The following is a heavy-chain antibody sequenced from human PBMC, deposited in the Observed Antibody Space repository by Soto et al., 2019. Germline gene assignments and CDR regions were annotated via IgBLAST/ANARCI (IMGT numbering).Heavy chain of an antibody. V-gene: IGHV3-30-3*01. CDR3: ARGANCFDP. J-gene: IGHJ5*02. Sequence: GGSLRLSCAASGFTFSSYAMHWVRQAPGKGLEWVAVISYDGSNKYYADSVKGRFTISRDNSKNTLYLQMNSLRAEDTAVYYCARGANCFDPWGQGTLVTVSS. CDR2: ISYDGSNK. CDR1: GFTFSSYA.